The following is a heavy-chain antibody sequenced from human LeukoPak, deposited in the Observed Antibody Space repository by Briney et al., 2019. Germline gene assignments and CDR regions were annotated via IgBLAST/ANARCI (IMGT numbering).Heavy chain of an antibody. Sequence: SETLSLTCAVYGGSFSGYYWSWIRQPPGKGLEWIGEINHSGCTNYNPSLKSRVTISVDTSKNQFSLKLSSVTAADTAVYYCARGPKNIPDYFDYWGQGTLVTVSS. CDR1: GGSFSGYY. CDR2: INHSGCT. D-gene: IGHD2/OR15-2a*01. V-gene: IGHV4-34*01. J-gene: IGHJ4*02. CDR3: ARGPKNIPDYFDY.